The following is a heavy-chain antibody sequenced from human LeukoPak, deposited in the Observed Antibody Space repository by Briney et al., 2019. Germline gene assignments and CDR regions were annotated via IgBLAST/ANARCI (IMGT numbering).Heavy chain of an antibody. J-gene: IGHJ6*02. CDR1: GFTFSSYS. CDR2: ISSSSSYI. V-gene: IGHV3-21*01. CDR3: ARDMSYYHGMDL. Sequence: PGGSLRLSCAASGFTFSSYSMNWVRQAPGKGLEWVSSISSSSSYIYYADSLKGRFTISRDNAKNSLYLQMNSLRAEDTAVYDCARDMSYYHGMDLWGQGTTVTVSS. D-gene: IGHD3-16*01.